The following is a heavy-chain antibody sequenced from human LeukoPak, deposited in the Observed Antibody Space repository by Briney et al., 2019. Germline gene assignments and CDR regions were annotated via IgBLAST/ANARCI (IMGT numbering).Heavy chain of an antibody. CDR2: IYYSGST. CDR3: ARYQTPIAAAGSRYAFDI. V-gene: IGHV4-59*01. J-gene: IGHJ3*02. CDR1: GVSIRSYY. Sequence: KTSETLSLTCTVSGVSIRSYYWSWIRQPPGKGLEWIGYIYYSGSTNYNPSLKSRVTMSVDTSKNQFSLKLSSVTAADTAVYYCARYQTPIAAAGSRYAFDIWGQGTMVTVSS. D-gene: IGHD6-13*01.